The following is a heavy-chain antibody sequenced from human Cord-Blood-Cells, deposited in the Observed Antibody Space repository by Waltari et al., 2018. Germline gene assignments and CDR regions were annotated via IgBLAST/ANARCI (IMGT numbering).Heavy chain of an antibody. Sequence: QVQLQQWGAGLLKPSETLSLTCAVYGGSFSGYYWSWIRQPPGKGLEWIGEINHSGSTNSNPSLKRRVTISVDTSKNQFSLKLSSVTAADTAVYYCARGRDSSGYYCDYWGQGTLVTVSS. CDR1: GGSFSGYY. CDR3: ARGRDSSGYYCDY. D-gene: IGHD3-22*01. V-gene: IGHV4-34*01. CDR2: INHSGST. J-gene: IGHJ4*02.